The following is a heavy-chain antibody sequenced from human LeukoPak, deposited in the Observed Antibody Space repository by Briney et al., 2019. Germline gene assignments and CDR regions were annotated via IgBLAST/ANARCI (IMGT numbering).Heavy chain of an antibody. V-gene: IGHV3-53*01. CDR3: ASRPTYYYDSSGYG. D-gene: IGHD3-22*01. J-gene: IGHJ4*02. Sequence: GGSLRLSCAASGFTVSSNYMSWVRQAPGKGLEWVSVIYSGGSTYYADSVKGPFTISRDNSKNTLYLQMNSLRAEDTAVYYCASRPTYYYDSSGYGWGQGTLVTVSS. CDR2: IYSGGST. CDR1: GFTVSSNY.